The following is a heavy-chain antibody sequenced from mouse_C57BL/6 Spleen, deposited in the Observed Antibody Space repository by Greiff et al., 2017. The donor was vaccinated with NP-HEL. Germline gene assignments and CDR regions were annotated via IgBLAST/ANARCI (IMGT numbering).Heavy chain of an antibody. CDR1: GYTFTDYY. CDR3: ARGITTVVATYGYFDV. J-gene: IGHJ1*03. CDR2: IYPGSGTT. V-gene: IGHV1-84*01. Sequence: VQLQQSGPELVKPGASVKISCKASGYTFTDYYIHWVKQRPGQGLEWIGWIYPGSGTTKYNEKFKGKATLTVDTASSTAYMQLSSLTSEDSAVYFCARGITTVVATYGYFDVWGTGTTVTVSS. D-gene: IGHD1-1*01.